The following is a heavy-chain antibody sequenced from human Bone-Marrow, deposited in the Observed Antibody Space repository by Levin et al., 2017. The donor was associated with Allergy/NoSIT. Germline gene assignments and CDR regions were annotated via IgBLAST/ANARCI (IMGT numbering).Heavy chain of an antibody. CDR3: ARDTDTAMVDDAFDI. Sequence: SETLSLTCAVYGGSFSGYYWSWIRQPPGKGLEWIGEINHSGSTNYNPSLKSRVTISVDTSKNQFSLKLSSVTAADTAVYYCARDTDTAMVDDAFDIWGQGTMVTVSS. J-gene: IGHJ3*02. CDR1: GGSFSGYY. D-gene: IGHD5-18*01. V-gene: IGHV4-34*01. CDR2: INHSGST.